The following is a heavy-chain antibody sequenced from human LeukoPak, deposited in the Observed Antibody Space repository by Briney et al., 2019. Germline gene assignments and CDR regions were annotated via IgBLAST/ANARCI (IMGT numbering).Heavy chain of an antibody. D-gene: IGHD6-13*01. CDR1: GFTFSSYA. CDR2: ISGSGGST. J-gene: IGHJ4*02. V-gene: IGHV3-23*01. CDR3: AKRPRGGIAAAGTTSFIDY. Sequence: PGGSLRLSCAASGFTFSSYAMSWVRQAPGKGLEWVSAISGSGGSTYYADSVKGRFTISRDDSKNTLYLQMNRLRAEDKAVYYCAKRPRGGIAAAGTTSFIDYWGQGTLVTVSS.